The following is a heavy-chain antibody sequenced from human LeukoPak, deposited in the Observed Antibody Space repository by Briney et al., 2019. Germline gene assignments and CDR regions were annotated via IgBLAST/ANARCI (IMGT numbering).Heavy chain of an antibody. J-gene: IGHJ4*02. Sequence: SETLSLTCTVSGGSISSSSYYWGWIRQPPGKGLEWIGSIYYSGSTYYNPSLKSRVTISVDTSKNQFSLKLSSVTAADTAVYYCARRGSGGSCYSGPSNYFDYWGQGTLVTVSS. CDR2: IYYSGST. CDR3: ARRGSGGSCYSGPSNYFDY. V-gene: IGHV4-39*07. D-gene: IGHD2-15*01. CDR1: GGSISSSSYY.